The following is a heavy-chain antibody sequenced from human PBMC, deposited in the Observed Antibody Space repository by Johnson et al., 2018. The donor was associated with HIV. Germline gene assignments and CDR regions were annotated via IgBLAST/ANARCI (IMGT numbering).Heavy chain of an antibody. J-gene: IGHJ3*02. V-gene: IGHV3-23*04. D-gene: IGHD2-8*02. CDR1: GFTFSSYW. CDR3: AKDPIVLVVYAISAFDI. Sequence: VQLVESGGGLVQPGGSLRLSCAASGFTFSSYWMSWVRQAPGKGLEWVSAISGSGGSTYYADSVKGRFTISRDNSKNTLYLQMNSLRAEDTAVYYCAKDPIVLVVYAISAFDIWGQGTMVTVSS. CDR2: ISGSGGST.